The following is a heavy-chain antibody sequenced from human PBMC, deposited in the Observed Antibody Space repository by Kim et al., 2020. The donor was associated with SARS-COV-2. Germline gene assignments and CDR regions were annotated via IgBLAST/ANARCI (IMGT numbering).Heavy chain of an antibody. V-gene: IGHV3-30*02. CDR3: AKLYGAGHSDSYFDY. D-gene: IGHD3-10*01. Sequence: ADSVKGRFTISRDKSKTTLYLEMNSLRAEDTAVYFCAKLYGAGHSDSYFDYWGQGTLVTVSS. J-gene: IGHJ4*02.